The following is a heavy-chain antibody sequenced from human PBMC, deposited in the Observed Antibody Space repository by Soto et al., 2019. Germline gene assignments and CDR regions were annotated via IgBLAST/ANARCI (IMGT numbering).Heavy chain of an antibody. V-gene: IGHV3-23*01. CDR2: ISATGFSK. Sequence: EVRLLESGGGFVRPGGSLRLACSASGFTFDTHAMAWVRQAPGKGLEWVASISATGFSKYHADSVKGRITISRDNSNNTVYLHMKTLRAEDTAVYNCAMVSAFDFWSGPFVFWWFDSWGQGTEVTVSS. CDR3: AMVSAFDFWSGPFVFWWFDS. D-gene: IGHD3-3*01. J-gene: IGHJ5*01. CDR1: GFTFDTHA.